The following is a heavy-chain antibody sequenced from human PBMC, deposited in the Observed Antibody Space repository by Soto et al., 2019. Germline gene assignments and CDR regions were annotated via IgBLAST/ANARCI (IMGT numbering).Heavy chain of an antibody. J-gene: IGHJ6*02. CDR2: ISSSSSYI. CDR3: ARAGSSGYSFSRTPRTYYYYYGMDV. CDR1: GFTFSSYS. Sequence: GGSLRLSCAASGFTFSSYSMNWVRQAPGKGLEWVSSISSSSSYIYYADSVKGRFTISRDNAKNSLYLQMNSLRAEDTAVYYCARAGSSGYSFSRTPRTYYYYYGMDVWGQGTTVTVSS. D-gene: IGHD3-22*01. V-gene: IGHV3-21*01.